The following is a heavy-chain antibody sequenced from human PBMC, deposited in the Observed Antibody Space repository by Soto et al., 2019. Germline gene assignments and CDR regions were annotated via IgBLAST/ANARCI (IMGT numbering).Heavy chain of an antibody. J-gene: IGHJ6*03. CDR2: MNPNSGNT. D-gene: IGHD1-7*01. Sequence: ASVKVSCKASGYTFTSYDINWVRQATGQGLEWMGWMNPNSGNTGYAQKFQGRVTMTRNTSISTAYMELSSLRTEDTAVYYCARGNNWNYVHYYYMDVWGKGTTVTVSS. CDR1: GYTFTSYD. CDR3: ARGNNWNYVHYYYMDV. V-gene: IGHV1-8*01.